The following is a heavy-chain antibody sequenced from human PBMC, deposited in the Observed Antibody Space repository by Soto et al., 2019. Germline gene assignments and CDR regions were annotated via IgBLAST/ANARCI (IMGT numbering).Heavy chain of an antibody. CDR1: GFTFGTSG. J-gene: IGHJ4*02. CDR2: LSGDNNTDT. D-gene: IGHD3-9*01. V-gene: IGHV3-23*01. CDR3: TKDSGYDSTD. Sequence: PGGSLRLSCVASGFTFGTSGMSWVRQAPGKGLEWISGLSGDNNTDTKYADSVKGRFTISRDNSKSTLYLQMHSLRVKDTALYYCTKDSGYDSTDWGLGTLVTVSS.